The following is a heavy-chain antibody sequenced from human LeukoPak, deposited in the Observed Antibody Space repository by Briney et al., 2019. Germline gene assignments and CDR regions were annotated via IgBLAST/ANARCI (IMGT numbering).Heavy chain of an antibody. CDR1: GYTFTSYY. Sequence: ASVKVSCKASGYTFTSYYMHWARQAPGQGLEWMGIINPSGGSTSYAQKFQGRVTMTRDTSTSTVYMELSSLRSEETAVYYCAREGIPFFGVVRNYGMDFGGQGTTVTVSS. CDR3: AREGIPFFGVVRNYGMDF. CDR2: INPSGGST. V-gene: IGHV1-46*01. D-gene: IGHD3-3*01. J-gene: IGHJ6*02.